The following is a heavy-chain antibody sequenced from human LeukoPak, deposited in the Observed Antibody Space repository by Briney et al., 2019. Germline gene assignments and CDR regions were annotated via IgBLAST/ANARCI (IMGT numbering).Heavy chain of an antibody. D-gene: IGHD5-18*01. J-gene: IGHJ4*02. CDR2: IYRGGST. CDR1: GLNVSTNN. V-gene: IGHV3-53*01. CDR3: ARGYSSADY. Sequence: AGGSLRLSCAASGLNVSTNNMNWVRQAPGKGLEWVSVIYRGGSTLNANSVKGRFTISRDSSRNTLFLQMNSLRAEDTAVYYCARGYSSADYWGQGTLVTVSS.